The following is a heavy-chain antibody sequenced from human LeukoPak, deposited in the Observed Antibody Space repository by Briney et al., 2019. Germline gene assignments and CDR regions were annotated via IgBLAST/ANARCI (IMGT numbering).Heavy chain of an antibody. CDR1: GFTFSSYS. J-gene: IGHJ4*02. CDR2: ISSSSSYI. Sequence: GGSLRLSCAASGFTFSSYSMNWVRQAPGKGLEWVSSISSSSSYIYYADSVKGRFTISRDNSKSTLYLQMNSLRAEDTAVYYCAKGPLHYIHGTHYFDYWGQGTLVTVSS. V-gene: IGHV3-21*04. D-gene: IGHD1-14*01. CDR3: AKGPLHYIHGTHYFDY.